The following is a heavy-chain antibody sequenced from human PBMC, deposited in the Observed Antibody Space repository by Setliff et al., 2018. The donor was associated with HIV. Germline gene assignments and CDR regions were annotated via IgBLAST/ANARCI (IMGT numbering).Heavy chain of an antibody. D-gene: IGHD2-2*01. CDR3: VRVYDAVVLAGRL. V-gene: IGHV3-11*06. CDR1: GFTFNDYY. J-gene: IGHJ4*02. Sequence: GGSLRLSCAASGFTFNDYYMSWIRQAPGRGLEWVSYDGRETYYADSVEGRFTISRDQSKNTLYLQMNTLRPEDTAVYYCVRVYDAVVLAGRLWGQGTLVTVSS. CDR2: DGRET.